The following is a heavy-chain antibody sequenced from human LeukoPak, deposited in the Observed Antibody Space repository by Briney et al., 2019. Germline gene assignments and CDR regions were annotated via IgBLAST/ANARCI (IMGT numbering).Heavy chain of an antibody. J-gene: IGHJ4*02. CDR2: IYSGGST. V-gene: IGHV3-53*01. Sequence: PGGSLRLSCEASGFTVSNSHMSWVRQAPGKGLEWVSLIYSGGSTYYADSVKGRFTISRDSSKNTVYLQMSSLRAEDTAVYFCARSMMALAGPFDYWGQGTLVTVSS. CDR1: GFTVSNSH. D-gene: IGHD6-13*01. CDR3: ARSMMALAGPFDY.